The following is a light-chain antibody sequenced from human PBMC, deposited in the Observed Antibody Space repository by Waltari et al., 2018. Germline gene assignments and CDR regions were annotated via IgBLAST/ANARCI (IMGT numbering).Light chain of an antibody. CDR2: EVS. Sequence: QSALTQPASVSGSPGQSITISCTGTSSDVGGYNYVSWYQQHPGKAPKLMIYEVSNRPSGVSNRVSGSKSGNTASLTISGLQAEDEADYYCSSYTSSSIKVFGTGTKVTVL. V-gene: IGLV2-14*01. CDR3: SSYTSSSIKV. CDR1: SSDVGGYNY. J-gene: IGLJ1*01.